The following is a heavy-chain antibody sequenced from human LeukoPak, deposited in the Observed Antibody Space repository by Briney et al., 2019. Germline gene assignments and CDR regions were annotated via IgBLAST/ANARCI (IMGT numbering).Heavy chain of an antibody. V-gene: IGHV5-51*01. Sequence: ESLKISCKGSGYSFTSYWIGWVRQMPGKGLEWMGIIYPGDSDTRYSPSFQGQVTISADKSISTAYLQWSSLKASDTAMYYCASSMGNYYDSSGYYRSNEYYFDYWGQGTLVTVSS. J-gene: IGHJ4*02. CDR1: GYSFTSYW. D-gene: IGHD3-22*01. CDR2: IYPGDSDT. CDR3: ASSMGNYYDSSGYYRSNEYYFDY.